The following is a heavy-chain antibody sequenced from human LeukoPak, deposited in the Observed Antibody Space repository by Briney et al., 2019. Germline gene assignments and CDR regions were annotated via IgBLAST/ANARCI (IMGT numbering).Heavy chain of an antibody. Sequence: AGGSLRLSCAASGFTFSSYSMNWVRQAPGKGLEWVSSITSSSSYIYYADSVKGRFTISRDNTKNSLYLQMNSLRAEDTAVYYCARGAVSYSSGWYANWYLDLWGRGTLVTVSS. D-gene: IGHD6-19*01. CDR3: ARGAVSYSSGWYANWYLDL. V-gene: IGHV3-21*01. J-gene: IGHJ2*01. CDR1: GFTFSSYS. CDR2: ITSSSSYI.